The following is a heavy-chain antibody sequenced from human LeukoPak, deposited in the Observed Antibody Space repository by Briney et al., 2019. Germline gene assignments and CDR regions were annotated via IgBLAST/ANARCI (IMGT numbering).Heavy chain of an antibody. CDR3: AKDGYNYDSSGHFDY. CDR1: GFTFSLFA. Sequence: GGSLRLSCAASGFTFSLFAMHWVRQAPGKGLEWISAISCSGGATYHADADSVKGRFTISRDNSKNALYLEINNLRAEDTAVYYCAKDGYNYDSSGHFDYWGQGTLVTVSS. D-gene: IGHD3-22*01. CDR2: ISCSGGAT. V-gene: IGHV3-23*01. J-gene: IGHJ4*02.